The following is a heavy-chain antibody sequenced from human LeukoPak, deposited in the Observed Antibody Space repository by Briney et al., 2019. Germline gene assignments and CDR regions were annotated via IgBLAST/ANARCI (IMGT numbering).Heavy chain of an antibody. Sequence: AGPTLGKTTQNPTPNRPLSGFPNSTTGGSVGLTPQPPRKGPGWVSLIYWNDDKRYSPSLKSRLTITKDTSKNQVVPTMTNMDPVDTATYYCAHSDSSGYYDAFDIWGQGTMVTVSS. CDR2: IYWNDDK. V-gene: IGHV2-5*01. D-gene: IGHD3-22*01. J-gene: IGHJ3*02. CDR1: GFPNSTTGGS. CDR3: AHSDSSGYYDAFDI.